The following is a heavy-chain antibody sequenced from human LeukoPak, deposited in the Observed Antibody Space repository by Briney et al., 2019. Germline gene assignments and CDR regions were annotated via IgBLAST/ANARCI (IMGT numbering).Heavy chain of an antibody. D-gene: IGHD1-26*01. CDR3: ARQKGIVGATSY. CDR2: IYYSGST. Sequence: SETLSLTCAVSGYSISSGYYWGWIRQPPGKGLEWIGSIYYSGSTDYNPSLKSRVTISVDTSKNQFSLKLSSVNAADTAVYYCARQKGIVGATSYWGQGTLVTVSS. J-gene: IGHJ4*02. V-gene: IGHV4-38-2*01. CDR1: GYSISSGYY.